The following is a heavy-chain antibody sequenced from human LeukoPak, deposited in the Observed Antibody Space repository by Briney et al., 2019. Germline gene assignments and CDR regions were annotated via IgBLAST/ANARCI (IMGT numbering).Heavy chain of an antibody. CDR2: IYYTGRS. J-gene: IGHJ4*02. D-gene: IGHD5-12*01. Sequence: PSETLSLTCTVSGGSINSYYWSWIRQPPGKGLEWIGYIYYTGRSTYSPSLESRVTISVDTSRNQFSLKLNSVTAADTAVYFCARHGYSANDPLTWGQGTLVTVSS. CDR3: ARHGYSANDPLT. V-gene: IGHV4-59*08. CDR1: GGSINSYY.